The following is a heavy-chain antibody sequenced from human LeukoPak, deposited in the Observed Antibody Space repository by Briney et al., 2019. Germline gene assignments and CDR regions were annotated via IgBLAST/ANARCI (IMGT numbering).Heavy chain of an antibody. V-gene: IGHV3-30-3*01. J-gene: IGHJ5*02. CDR1: GFTFSSYA. CDR2: ISYDGSNK. CDR3: ARGNWFDP. Sequence: GGSLRLSCAASGFTFSSYAMHWVRQAPGKGLEWVAVISYDGSNKYYADSVKGRFTISRDNSKNTLYLQMNSLRAEDTAVYYCARGNWFDPWGQGTLVTVSS.